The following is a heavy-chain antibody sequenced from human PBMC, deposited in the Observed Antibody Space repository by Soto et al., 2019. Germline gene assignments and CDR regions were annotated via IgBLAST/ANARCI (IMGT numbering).Heavy chain of an antibody. CDR2: ISNSGSIL. Sequence: PGGSLRLSCAASGFTFSSYEMNWVRQAPGKGLEWVSYISNSGSILYYADSVKGRFTISRDNAKNSLYLQMNSLRAEDTAVYYCARGDYYGSGIYWRYWGQGTLVTVSS. J-gene: IGHJ4*02. V-gene: IGHV3-48*03. CDR3: ARGDYYGSGIYWRY. CDR1: GFTFSSYE. D-gene: IGHD3-10*01.